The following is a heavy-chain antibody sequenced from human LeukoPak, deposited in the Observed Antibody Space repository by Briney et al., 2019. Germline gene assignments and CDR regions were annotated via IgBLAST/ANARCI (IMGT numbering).Heavy chain of an antibody. V-gene: IGHV3-53*01. CDR2: IYSSGST. D-gene: IGHD3-16*01. J-gene: IGHJ5*02. CDR3: ARAKRATIHGVDP. CDR1: GFTVCTNY. Sequence: GGSLRLSCVVSGFTVCTNYMSWVRQVPGKGLEWVSIIYSSGSTYYADSVKGRFTISRDNSRNTLYLQMNSLRVEDTAVYYCARAKRATIHGVDPWGQGTLVTVSS.